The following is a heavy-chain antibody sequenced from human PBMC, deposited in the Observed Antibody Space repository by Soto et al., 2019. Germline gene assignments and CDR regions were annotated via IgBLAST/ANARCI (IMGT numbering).Heavy chain of an antibody. Sequence: QVQLVESGGALVKPGGSLRLSCAASGFTFSDYYMSWIRQAPGKGLEWISYISGISSYTNYADPVKGRFTISSDNAKNLLYVPLNSLIADDAAVCFCAMEWDRYDTLTGKLDYWGDGTLVTVSS. CDR2: ISGISSYT. V-gene: IGHV3-11*05. CDR3: AMEWDRYDTLTGKLDY. CDR1: GFTFSDYY. D-gene: IGHD3-9*01. J-gene: IGHJ4*01.